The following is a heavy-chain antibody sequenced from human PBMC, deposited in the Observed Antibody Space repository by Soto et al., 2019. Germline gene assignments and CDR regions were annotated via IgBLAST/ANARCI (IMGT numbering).Heavy chain of an antibody. CDR3: ARGGASSGWYYYYYGMDV. J-gene: IGHJ6*02. CDR1: GYTFTSYD. D-gene: IGHD6-19*01. CDR2: MNPNSGNT. Sequence: QVQLVQSGAEVKKPGASVKVSCKASGYTFTSYDINWVRQATGQGLEWMGWMNPNSGNTGYAQKFQGRVTLTRNTTISTAYMELSSLRSEETAVYYCARGGASSGWYYYYYGMDVWGQGTTVTVSS. V-gene: IGHV1-8*01.